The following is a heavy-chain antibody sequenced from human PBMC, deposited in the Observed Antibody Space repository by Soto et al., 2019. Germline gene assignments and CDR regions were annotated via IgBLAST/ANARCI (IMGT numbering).Heavy chain of an antibody. V-gene: IGHV3-21*06. D-gene: IGHD3-10*01. CDR2: ISSTTNYI. CDR3: SREAGDLTSDFYY. Sequence: EVQLVESGGGLVKPGGSLRLSCAASGFTFTRYSMNWVHQAPGKGLEWVSSISSTTNYIYYGDSMKGRFTISRDNAKNSLYLEMNSLRAEDTAVYFWSREAGDLTSDFYYRGQGTLVTVSS. J-gene: IGHJ4*02. CDR1: GFTFTRYS.